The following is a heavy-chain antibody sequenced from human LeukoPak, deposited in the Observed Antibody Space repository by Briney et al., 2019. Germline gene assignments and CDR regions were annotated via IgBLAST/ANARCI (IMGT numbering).Heavy chain of an antibody. CDR3: ARVGAARYYYYYMDV. D-gene: IGHD1-26*01. CDR1: GFTFSSYW. CDR2: IKQDGSEK. J-gene: IGHJ6*03. Sequence: GGSLRLSCAASGFTFSSYWLSWVRQAPGKGLEWVANIKQDGSEKYYVDSLKGRFTVSRDNAKNALYLQINSLRVGDTAVYYCARVGAARYYYYYMDVWGKGTTVTVSS. V-gene: IGHV3-7*01.